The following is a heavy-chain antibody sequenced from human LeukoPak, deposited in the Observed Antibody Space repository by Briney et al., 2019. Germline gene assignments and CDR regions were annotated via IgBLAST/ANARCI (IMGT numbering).Heavy chain of an antibody. J-gene: IGHJ6*04. CDR3: GREGGQLWSPYYYYGMDV. CDR1: GFTFSSYG. CDR2: IWYDGSNK. V-gene: IGHV3-33*01. D-gene: IGHD5-18*01. Sequence: GGSLRLSCAASGFTFSSYGMHWVRQAPGKGLEWVAVIWYDGSNKYYADSVRGRITISRDNSKNTLYLQMNSLRAEDTAVYYYGREGGQLWSPYYYYGMDVWGKGTTVTVSS.